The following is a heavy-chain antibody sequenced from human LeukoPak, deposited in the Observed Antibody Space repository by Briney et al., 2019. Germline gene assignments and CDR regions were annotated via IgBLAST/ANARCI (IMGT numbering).Heavy chain of an antibody. Sequence: GESLRLSCAASGFTFSSYWMTWVRQAPGKGLEWVASIKGDGSTKFYVDSVKGRFTISRDNAENSLFLQMNSLRGEDTALYYCARWVITPYYGMDVWGQGTTVAVSS. V-gene: IGHV3-7*05. CDR2: IKGDGSTK. J-gene: IGHJ6*02. CDR1: GFTFSSYW. D-gene: IGHD3-16*01. CDR3: ARWVITPYYGMDV.